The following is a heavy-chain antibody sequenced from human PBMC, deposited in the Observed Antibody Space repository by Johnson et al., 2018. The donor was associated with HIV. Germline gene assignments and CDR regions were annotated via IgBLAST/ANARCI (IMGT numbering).Heavy chain of an antibody. CDR2: INWNGGSK. CDR3: ARDFVAFGECTAFDI. CDR1: GFMVADYG. D-gene: IGHD3-10*01. V-gene: IGHV3-20*04. Sequence: LVESGGGLVRPGGSLRLSCAVSGFMVADYGMSWVRKVPGKGLEWVSGINWNGGSKGYADSAKGRFTISRDNARNSLYLQMNRLRAEDTALYYCARDFVAFGECTAFDIWGQGTRVTVSS. J-gene: IGHJ3*02.